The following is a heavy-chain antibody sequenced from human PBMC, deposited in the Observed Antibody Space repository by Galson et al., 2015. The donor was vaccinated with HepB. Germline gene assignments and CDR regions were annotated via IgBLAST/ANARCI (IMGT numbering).Heavy chain of an antibody. CDR1: GYTLTELS. CDR3: ATASKEYLGYSYGYYYYGMDV. CDR2: LDPEDGET. Sequence: SVKVSCKVSGYTLTELSMHWVRQAPGKGLEWMGGLDPEDGETIYAQKFQGRVTMTEDTSTDTAYMELSSLRSEDTAVYYCATASKEYLGYSYGYYYYGMDVWGQGTTVTVSS. J-gene: IGHJ6*02. D-gene: IGHD5-18*01. V-gene: IGHV1-24*01.